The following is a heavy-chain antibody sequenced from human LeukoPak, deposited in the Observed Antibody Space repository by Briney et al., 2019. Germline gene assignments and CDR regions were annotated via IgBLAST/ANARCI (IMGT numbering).Heavy chain of an antibody. CDR3: AKDTGYSYGYSDY. J-gene: IGHJ4*02. CDR1: GYTFSSYA. D-gene: IGHD5-18*01. V-gene: IGHV3-23*01. CDR2: ISGSGGST. Sequence: GGSLRLSCAASGYTFSSYAMRWVRQAPGKGLEWVSAISGSGGSTYYADSVKGRFTISRDNSKNTLYLQMNSLRAEDTAVYYCAKDTGYSYGYSDYWGQGTLVTVSS.